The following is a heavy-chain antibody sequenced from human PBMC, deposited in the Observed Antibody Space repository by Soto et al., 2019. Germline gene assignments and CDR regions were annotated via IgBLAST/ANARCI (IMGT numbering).Heavy chain of an antibody. V-gene: IGHV4-39*01. J-gene: IGHJ6*01. D-gene: IGHD1-26*01. Sequence: SETLSLTCTVSGGSISSSSYYWGWIRQPPGKGLEWIGSIYYSGSTYYNPSLKSRVTISVDTSKNQFSLMLSSVTAADTAVYYCASTTSGSYYYYYGMDVCGQGTRVTVSS. CDR3: ASTTSGSYYYYYGMDV. CDR2: IYYSGST. CDR1: GGSISSSSYY.